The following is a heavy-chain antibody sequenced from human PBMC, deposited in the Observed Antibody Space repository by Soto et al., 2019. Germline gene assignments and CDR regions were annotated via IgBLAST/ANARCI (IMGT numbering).Heavy chain of an antibody. Sequence: PSETLSLTCTVSGGSISSYYCSWIRQPPGKGLEWIGYIYYSGSTNYNPSLKSRVNISVDTSKNQFYLKLSSVTATDTAVYYCARGPGGWELSGKGRFDFWGQGTLVTVSS. J-gene: IGHJ4*02. CDR3: ARGPGGWELSGKGRFDF. CDR1: GGSISSYY. V-gene: IGHV4-59*01. CDR2: IYYSGST. D-gene: IGHD1-26*01.